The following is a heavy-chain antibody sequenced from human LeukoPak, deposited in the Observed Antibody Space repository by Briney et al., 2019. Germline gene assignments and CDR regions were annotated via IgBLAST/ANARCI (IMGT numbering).Heavy chain of an antibody. CDR2: IYSGGST. V-gene: IGHV3-53*01. Sequence: GGSLRLSCAASGFTIGSNHMSWVRQAPGKGLEWVSVIYSGGSTSYTDSVKGRFTISRDNSKNTLYLQMNSLRAEDTAVYYCGAFYDSGGYYDYWGQGTLVTVSS. D-gene: IGHD3-22*01. J-gene: IGHJ4*02. CDR1: GFTIGSNH. CDR3: GAFYDSGGYYDY.